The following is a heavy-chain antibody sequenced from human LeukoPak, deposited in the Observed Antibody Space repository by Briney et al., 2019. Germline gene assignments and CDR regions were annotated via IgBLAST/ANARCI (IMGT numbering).Heavy chain of an antibody. J-gene: IGHJ4*02. CDR1: GGSISSSGFY. D-gene: IGHD1-26*01. V-gene: IGHV4-39*07. Sequence: SETLSLTCTVSGGSISSSGFYWDWIRQSPGKGLEWIGSIYYSGSTNYNPSLKSRVTISVDTSKNQFSLKLSSVTAADTAVYFCARADSGSYGPVDYWGQGTLVTVSS. CDR2: IYYSGST. CDR3: ARADSGSYGPVDY.